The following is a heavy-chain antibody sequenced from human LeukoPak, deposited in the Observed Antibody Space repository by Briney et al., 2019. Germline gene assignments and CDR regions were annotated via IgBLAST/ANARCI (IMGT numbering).Heavy chain of an antibody. J-gene: IGHJ5*02. Sequence: ASVEVSCKASGYTFTGYYMHWVRQAPGQGLEWMGWINPNSGGTNYAQKFQGWVTMTRDTSISTAYMELSRLRSDDTAVYYCARGTAAAYNWFDPWGQGTLVTVSS. D-gene: IGHD6-13*01. CDR3: ARGTAAAYNWFDP. CDR2: INPNSGGT. CDR1: GYTFTGYY. V-gene: IGHV1-2*04.